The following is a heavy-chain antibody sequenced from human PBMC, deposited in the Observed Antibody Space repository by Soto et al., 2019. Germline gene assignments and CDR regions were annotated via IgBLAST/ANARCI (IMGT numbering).Heavy chain of an antibody. J-gene: IGHJ4*02. Sequence: QVQLMQSGAEVKKPGASVKVSCKASGNTFTNYYIHWVRQAPGQGLEWMGTINPSGVHPTYSQNFLRRVTMTRDTSTSTLYMELTSLTADDTAVYYCARGGHVVVVTAAFDYWCQGTLVTVAS. CDR3: ARGGHVVVVTAAFDY. CDR1: GNTFTNYY. V-gene: IGHV1-46*01. CDR2: INPSGVHP. D-gene: IGHD2-21*02.